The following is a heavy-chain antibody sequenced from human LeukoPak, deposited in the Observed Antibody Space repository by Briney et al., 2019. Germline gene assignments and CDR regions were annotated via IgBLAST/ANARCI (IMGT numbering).Heavy chain of an antibody. J-gene: IGHJ5*02. CDR2: IIPILGIA. Sequence: SVKVSCKASGGTFSSYAISWVRQAPGQGLEWMGRIIPILGIANCAQKFQGRVTITADKSTSTAYMELSSLRSEDTAVYYCARDRGRYNWNDKGYNWFDPWGQGTLVTVSS. V-gene: IGHV1-69*04. CDR3: ARDRGRYNWNDKGYNWFDP. D-gene: IGHD1-1*01. CDR1: GGTFSSYA.